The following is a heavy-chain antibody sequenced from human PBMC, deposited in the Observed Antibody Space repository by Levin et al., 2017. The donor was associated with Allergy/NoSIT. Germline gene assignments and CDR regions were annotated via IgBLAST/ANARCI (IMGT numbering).Heavy chain of an antibody. CDR2: ISISGTTM. Sequence: GGSLRLSFSSSLFTFIYYYIIFILHSPLKGLEWVSYISISGTTMYYADSVKGRFTISRDNAKKSVFLQMNSLRAEDTALYYCARGIVGANTAFNIWGQGTMVTVSS. V-gene: IGHV3-11*01. D-gene: IGHD1-26*01. CDR3: ARGIVGANTAFNI. CDR1: LFTFIYYY. J-gene: IGHJ3*02.